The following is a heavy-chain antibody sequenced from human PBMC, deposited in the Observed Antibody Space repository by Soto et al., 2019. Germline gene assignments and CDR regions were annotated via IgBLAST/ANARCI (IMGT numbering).Heavy chain of an antibody. CDR2: IYYTGNT. J-gene: IGHJ4*02. Sequence: ETLSLTCTVSGGSISAYYWNWVRQPPGKGLEWIGNIYYTGNTNYNPSLKSRVTISVDTSKNQFSLKLSSVTAADTAVYYCARPSVAVTCGPRVYWGQGPRGTVSS. V-gene: IGHV4-59*01. D-gene: IGHD6-19*01. CDR3: ARPSVAVTCGPRVY. CDR1: GGSISAYY.